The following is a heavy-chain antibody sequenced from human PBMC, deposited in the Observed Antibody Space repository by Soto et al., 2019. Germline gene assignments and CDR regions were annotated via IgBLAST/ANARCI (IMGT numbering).Heavy chain of an antibody. Sequence: KSSETLSLTCTVSDGSISTYYCSWILQPPGKGLEWIGYIYYSRSTSYKTPLKSRVTISVDTSKNQFSLKLRSVSDEDTAVYYCASDRSSGWDQGYGMDVWGQGTTVTVSS. CDR2: IYYSRST. V-gene: IGHV4-59*01. CDR1: DGSISTYY. D-gene: IGHD6-19*01. CDR3: ASDRSSGWDQGYGMDV. J-gene: IGHJ6*02.